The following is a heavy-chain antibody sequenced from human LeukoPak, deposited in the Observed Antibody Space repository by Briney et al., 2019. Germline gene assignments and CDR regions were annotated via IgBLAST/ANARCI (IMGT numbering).Heavy chain of an antibody. J-gene: IGHJ6*02. D-gene: IGHD5-12*01. Sequence: GGSLRLSYAASGFSFSAYPMGWVRPAPGKGLQWRSEISASGDVTFHADRVKGRFAISRDNSKNTLYLQMNSLRDEDTAVYYCAREGGYDSPYYYGMDVWGQGTTVTVSS. CDR3: AREGGYDSPYYYGMDV. CDR2: ISASGDVT. V-gene: IGHV3-23*01. CDR1: GFSFSAYP.